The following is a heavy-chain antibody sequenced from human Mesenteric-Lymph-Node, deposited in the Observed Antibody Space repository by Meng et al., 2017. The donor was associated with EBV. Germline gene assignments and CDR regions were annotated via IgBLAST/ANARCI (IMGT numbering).Heavy chain of an antibody. CDR2: INTNTGNP. J-gene: IGHJ4*02. Sequence: QVNLVQSGSELMKPGASVKISCKASGYIFNKYEMNWIRQAPGQGLEWMGWINTNTGNPTYAQDFTGRFVFSVDTSVSTAYLQISSLESDDTAVYYCARFDWLAHFWGQGTLVTVSS. CDR1: GYIFNKYE. CDR3: ARFDWLAHF. D-gene: IGHD3-9*01. V-gene: IGHV7-4-1*02.